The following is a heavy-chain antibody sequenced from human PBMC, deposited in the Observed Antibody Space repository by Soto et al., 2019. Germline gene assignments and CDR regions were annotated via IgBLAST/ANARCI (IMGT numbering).Heavy chain of an antibody. J-gene: IGHJ4*02. CDR2: IYYSGST. Sequence: QLQLQESGPGLVKPSETLSLTCTVSGGSIRSSTYYWGWIRQPPGKGLEWIGSIYYSGSTHYNPSLKSRATMSVDTSTNQFSLNLNSVTAADTAVYYWARHEGGAAADRPLDYWGQGTLVTVSS. CDR1: GGSIRSSTYY. CDR3: ARHEGGAAADRPLDY. V-gene: IGHV4-39*01. D-gene: IGHD6-13*01.